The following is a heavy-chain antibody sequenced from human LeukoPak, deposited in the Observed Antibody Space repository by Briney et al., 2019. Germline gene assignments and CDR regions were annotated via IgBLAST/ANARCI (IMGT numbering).Heavy chain of an antibody. Sequence: GGSPRLSCAASGFTFSSYWMSWVRQAPGKGLEWVANIKQDGSEKYYVDSVKGRFTISRDNAKNSLYLQMNSLRAEDTAVYYCARGDYSSSWYPYYYYYMDVWGKGTTVTVSS. D-gene: IGHD6-13*01. J-gene: IGHJ6*03. CDR1: GFTFSSYW. CDR2: IKQDGSEK. V-gene: IGHV3-7*01. CDR3: ARGDYSSSWYPYYYYYMDV.